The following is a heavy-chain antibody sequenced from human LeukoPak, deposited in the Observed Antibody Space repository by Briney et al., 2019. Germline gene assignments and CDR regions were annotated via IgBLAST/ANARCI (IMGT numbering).Heavy chain of an antibody. CDR3: ARLTQITAWYIHY. Sequence: SETLSLTCTVSGGSISSYYWSWIRQPPGKGLEWIGYIYYSGSTNYNPSLKSRVTISVDTSKNQFSLKLSSVTAADTAVYYCARLTQITAWYIHYWGQGTLVTVSS. V-gene: IGHV4-59*08. D-gene: IGHD4-23*01. CDR2: IYYSGST. CDR1: GGSISSYY. J-gene: IGHJ4*02.